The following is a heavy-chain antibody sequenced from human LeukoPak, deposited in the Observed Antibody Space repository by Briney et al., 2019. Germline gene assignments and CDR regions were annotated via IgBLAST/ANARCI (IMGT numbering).Heavy chain of an antibody. CDR3: AELGITMIGGV. J-gene: IGHJ6*04. D-gene: IGHD3-10*02. V-gene: IGHV3-48*03. Sequence: GGSLRLSCSASGFTFSSYAMSWARQAPGKGLEWVSYISSSGSTIYYADSVKGRFTISRDNAKNSLYLQMNSLRAEDTAVYYCAELGITMIGGVWGKGTTVTISS. CDR1: GFTFSSYA. CDR2: ISSSGSTI.